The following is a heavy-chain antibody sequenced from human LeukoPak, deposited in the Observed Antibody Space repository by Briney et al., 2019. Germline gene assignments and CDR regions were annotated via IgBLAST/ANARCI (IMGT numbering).Heavy chain of an antibody. V-gene: IGHV1-18*01. Sequence: GASVKVSCKASGYTFTSYDINWVRQAPGQGLEWMGWISAYNGNTNYAQKLQGRVTMTTDTSTSTAYMELRSLRSDDTAVYYCARPKGYSYGPYDAFDIWGQGTMVTVSS. CDR2: ISAYNGNT. D-gene: IGHD5-18*01. J-gene: IGHJ3*02. CDR1: GYTFTSYD. CDR3: ARPKGYSYGPYDAFDI.